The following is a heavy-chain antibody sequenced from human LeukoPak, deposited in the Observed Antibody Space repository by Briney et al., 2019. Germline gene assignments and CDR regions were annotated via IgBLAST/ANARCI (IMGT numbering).Heavy chain of an antibody. CDR3: ARGALHVFDY. D-gene: IGHD3-10*02. J-gene: IGHJ4*02. CDR2: ISTSGSTT. CDR1: GFTFSDYE. Sequence: GGSLRLSCAASGFTFSDYEINWVRQAPGKGLEWISRISTSGSTTYYADSVKGRFTISRDNAKNSLFLQMNTLTAEDTAVYYCARGALHVFDYWGQGTPVTVSS. V-gene: IGHV3-48*03.